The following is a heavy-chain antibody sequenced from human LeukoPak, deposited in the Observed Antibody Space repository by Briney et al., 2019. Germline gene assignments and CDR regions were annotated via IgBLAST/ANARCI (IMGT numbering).Heavy chain of an antibody. CDR2: IKEDGSEK. D-gene: IGHD6-13*01. V-gene: IGHV3-7*01. J-gene: IGHJ3*02. Sequence: PGGSLRLSCAASGFMFSSYWMSWVRQAPGKGLEWVADIKEDGSEKSYVDSVKGRFTISRDNAKNSLYLQMNSLRAEDTAVYYCARGRESYSSSWYLHDAFDIWGQGTMVTVSS. CDR1: GFMFSSYW. CDR3: ARGRESYSSSWYLHDAFDI.